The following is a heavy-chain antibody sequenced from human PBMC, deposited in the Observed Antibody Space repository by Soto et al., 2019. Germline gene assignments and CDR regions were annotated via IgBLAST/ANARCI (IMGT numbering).Heavy chain of an antibody. D-gene: IGHD6-19*01. CDR3: ASRFTRIAVAGSAPPCY. Sequence: SETLSLTCTVSGGSISSSSYYWGWIRQPPGKGLEWIGSIYYSGSTYYNPSLKSRVTISVDTSKNQFSLKLSSVTAADTAVYYCASRFTRIAVAGSAPPCYWSQVTLVTVS. CDR1: GGSISSSSYY. J-gene: IGHJ4*02. V-gene: IGHV4-39*01. CDR2: IYYSGST.